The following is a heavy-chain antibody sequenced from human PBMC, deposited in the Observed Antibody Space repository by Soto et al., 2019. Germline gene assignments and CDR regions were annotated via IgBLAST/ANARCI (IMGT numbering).Heavy chain of an antibody. V-gene: IGHV1-18*01. D-gene: IGHD6-6*01. J-gene: IGHJ4*02. CDR3: ARESIAARPSTLDY. Sequence: ASVKVSCKVSGYTLTELSMHWVRQAPGKGLEWMGGISAYNGNTNYAQKLQGRVTMTTDTSTSTAYMELRSLRSDDTAVYYCARESIAARPSTLDYWGQGTLVTVSS. CDR2: ISAYNGNT. CDR1: GYTLTELS.